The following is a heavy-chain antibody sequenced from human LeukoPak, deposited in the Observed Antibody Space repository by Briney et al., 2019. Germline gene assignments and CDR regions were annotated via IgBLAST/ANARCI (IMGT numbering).Heavy chain of an antibody. CDR1: GGSISSGGYY. D-gene: IGHD3/OR15-3a*01. J-gene: IGHJ4*02. Sequence: SETLSLTCTVPGGSISSGGYYWSWIRQPPGKGLEWIGYIYHSGSTYYNPSLKSRVTISVDRSKNQFSLKLSSVTAADTAVYYCAREVALGLINYWGQGTLVTVSS. CDR2: IYHSGST. CDR3: AREVALGLINY. V-gene: IGHV4-30-2*01.